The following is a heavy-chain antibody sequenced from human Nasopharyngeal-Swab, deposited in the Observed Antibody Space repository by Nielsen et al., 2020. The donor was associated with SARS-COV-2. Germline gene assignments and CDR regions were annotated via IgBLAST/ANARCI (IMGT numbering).Heavy chain of an antibody. CDR3: TRGRRPDANTLYFYMDV. D-gene: IGHD1-14*01. CDR2: IRSTPYGATT. Sequence: GGSLRLSCAASGFAFGSYAMNWVRQAPGKGLEWVSFIRSTPYGATTKYAASVKGRFTFSRDDSKSVVYLQMNSLETEDTAVYYCTRGRRPDANTLYFYMDVWGKGTTVTVSS. CDR1: GFAFGSYA. J-gene: IGHJ6*03. V-gene: IGHV3-49*04.